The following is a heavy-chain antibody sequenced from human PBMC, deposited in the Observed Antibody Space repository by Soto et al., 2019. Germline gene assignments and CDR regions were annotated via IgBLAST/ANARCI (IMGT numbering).Heavy chain of an antibody. Sequence: EVQLVESGGGLVQPGGSLRLSCAASGFTFSSYSMNWVRQAPGKGLEWVSSISSSSSYIYYADSVKGRFTISRDNAKNSLYLQMNSLRAEDTAVYYCASLFTTVTTLYYYGMDVWGQGTTVTVSS. CDR3: ASLFTTVTTLYYYGMDV. J-gene: IGHJ6*02. V-gene: IGHV3-21*01. CDR1: GFTFSSYS. CDR2: ISSSSSYI. D-gene: IGHD4-17*01.